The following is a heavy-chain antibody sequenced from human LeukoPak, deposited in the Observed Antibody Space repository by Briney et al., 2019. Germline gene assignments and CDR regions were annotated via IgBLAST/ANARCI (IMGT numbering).Heavy chain of an antibody. V-gene: IGHV4-61*02. D-gene: IGHD5-18*01. Sequence: PSETLSLTCIVSGGSISSGSYYWSWIRQPAGKGLEWIGRIYTSGNTNYNPSLKSRITISVDTSKNQFSLKLSSVTAADTAVYYCARMARTGGYSFGPLFHDYWGQGTLVTVSS. CDR3: ARMARTGGYSFGPLFHDY. CDR1: GGSISSGSYY. CDR2: IYTSGNT. J-gene: IGHJ4*02.